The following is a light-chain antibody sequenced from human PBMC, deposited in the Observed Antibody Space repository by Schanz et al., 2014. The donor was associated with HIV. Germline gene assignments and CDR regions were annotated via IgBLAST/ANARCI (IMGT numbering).Light chain of an antibody. CDR1: QGISTY. CDR3: QQSYSAPAIT. Sequence: DIQMTQSPSFLSASVGDRVTISCRASQGISTYLAWYQQKPGKAPTLLIYSASTLQSGVPSRFSGSGSGTEFTLTISTLQPEDFASYFCQQSYSAPAITFGQGTRLEMK. J-gene: IGKJ5*01. CDR2: SAS. V-gene: IGKV1-9*01.